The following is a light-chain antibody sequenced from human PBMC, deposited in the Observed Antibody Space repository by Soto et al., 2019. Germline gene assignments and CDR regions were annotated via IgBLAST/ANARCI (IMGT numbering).Light chain of an antibody. V-gene: IGLV2-11*01. J-gene: IGLJ2*01. CDR3: CSYAGTYTVV. Sequence: QSALTQPRSVSGSPGQSVTISCTGTGSDVGGYDFVSWYQQHPGKAPELMIYDVSKRPSGVSDRFSGSKSGNTASLTISGLQADDEADYYCCSYAGTYTVVFGGGTKLTVL. CDR1: GSDVGGYDF. CDR2: DVS.